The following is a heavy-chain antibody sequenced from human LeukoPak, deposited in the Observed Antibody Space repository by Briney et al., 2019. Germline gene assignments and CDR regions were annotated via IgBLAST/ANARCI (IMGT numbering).Heavy chain of an antibody. Sequence: PGRSLRLSCEASGFIFDDYAMHWVRQVPGKGLEWVSGISWKSDSMRYADSVKGRFTISRDNSKNTLYLQMNSLRAEGTAVYYCAKGTLVAAIRANAFDPWGQGTLVTVSS. D-gene: IGHD2-15*01. V-gene: IGHV3-9*01. J-gene: IGHJ5*02. CDR1: GFIFDDYA. CDR3: AKGTLVAAIRANAFDP. CDR2: ISWKSDSM.